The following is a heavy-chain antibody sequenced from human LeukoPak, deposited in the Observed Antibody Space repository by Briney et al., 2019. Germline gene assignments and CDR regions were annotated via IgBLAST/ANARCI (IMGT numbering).Heavy chain of an antibody. CDR1: GFTFDDYA. Sequence: PGGSLRLSCAASGFTFDDYAMHWVRQAPGKGLEWDSGISWNSGSIGYADSVKGRFTISRDNAKNSLYLQMYSLRAEDTALYYCAKVLSSGWYDDAFDIWGQGTMVTVSS. D-gene: IGHD6-19*01. CDR2: ISWNSGSI. V-gene: IGHV3-9*01. CDR3: AKVLSSGWYDDAFDI. J-gene: IGHJ3*02.